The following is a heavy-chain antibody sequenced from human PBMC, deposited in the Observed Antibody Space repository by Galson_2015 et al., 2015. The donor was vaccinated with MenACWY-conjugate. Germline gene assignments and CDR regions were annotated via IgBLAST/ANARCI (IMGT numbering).Heavy chain of an antibody. D-gene: IGHD4-11*01. CDR2: IRAYNAIT. CDR3: ARYFPLSYSHHGSDY. CDR1: GYTFISYG. V-gene: IGHV1-18*01. Sequence: QAGAVVKKPGASVRVSFKAYGYTFISYGVSWGRQHPGQGLEWMGWIRAYNAITNYAQKLQGRVTMTTYSSTSTAYMELRSLVSYDTGVYYCARYFPLSYSHHGSDYWGQGTLVTVSS. J-gene: IGHJ4*03.